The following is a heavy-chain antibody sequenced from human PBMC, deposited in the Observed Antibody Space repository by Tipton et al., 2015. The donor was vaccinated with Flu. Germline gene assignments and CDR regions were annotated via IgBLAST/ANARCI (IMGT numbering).Heavy chain of an antibody. CDR3: AKDGGAAVGIFDY. J-gene: IGHJ4*02. CDR2: ISGTGGST. CDR1: GFTFSSYA. Sequence: SLRLSCAASGFTFSSYAMSWVRQAPGKGLEWVSAISGTGGSTYYADSVKGRFTISRDNSKNTLYLQMNSLRAEDTAVYYCAKDGGAAVGIFDYWGQGTLVPVSS. D-gene: IGHD6-13*01. V-gene: IGHV3-23*01.